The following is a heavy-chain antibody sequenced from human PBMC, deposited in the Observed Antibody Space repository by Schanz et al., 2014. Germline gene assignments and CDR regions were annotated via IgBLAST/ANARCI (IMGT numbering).Heavy chain of an antibody. V-gene: IGHV3-23*01. Sequence: EVQLLESGGGLVQPGGSLRLSCAASGFTFSSYAMSWVRQAPGKGLEWVSAISGSGGSTYYADSVKGRFTISRDNSKNTLFLQMNSLETEDTAVYYCTTDNGHFAFDFWGQGTMXTVSS. CDR3: TTDNGHFAFDF. J-gene: IGHJ3*01. D-gene: IGHD2-8*01. CDR1: GFTFSSYA. CDR2: ISGSGGST.